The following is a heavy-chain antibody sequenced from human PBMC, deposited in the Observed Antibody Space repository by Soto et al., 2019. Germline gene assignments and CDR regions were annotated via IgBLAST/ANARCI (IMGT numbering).Heavy chain of an antibody. CDR2: ITADGIGT. D-gene: IGHD2-21*02. CDR1: GFTFSSYW. J-gene: IGHJ4*02. CDR3: AAFVVVTAGEY. Sequence: EVQLVESGGGLVQPGGSLRLSCAASGFTFSSYWMHWVRQTPGKGLVWVGRITADGIGTTYADSVKGRFTISRDNAKNMVYLQMHSMRAEETAVYYCAAFVVVTAGEYWGQGTLVTVSS. V-gene: IGHV3-74*01.